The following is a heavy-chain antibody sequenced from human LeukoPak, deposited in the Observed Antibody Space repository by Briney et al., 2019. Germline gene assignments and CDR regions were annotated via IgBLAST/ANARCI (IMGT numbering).Heavy chain of an antibody. CDR3: AVCSVTGRAFDV. D-gene: IGHD3-10*02. CDR2: IYYSGST. V-gene: IGHV4-30-4*08. J-gene: IGHJ3*01. Sequence: PSETLSLTCTVSGGSISSGDYYWSWIRQPPGKGLEWIGYIYYSGSTYYNPSLKSRVTISVDTSKNQFSLKLSSVTAADTAVYYCAVCSVTGRAFDVWGQGTMVTVSS. CDR1: GGSISSGDYY.